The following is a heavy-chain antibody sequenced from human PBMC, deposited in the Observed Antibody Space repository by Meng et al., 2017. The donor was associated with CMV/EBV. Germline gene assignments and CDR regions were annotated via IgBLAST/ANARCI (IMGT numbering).Heavy chain of an antibody. CDR1: GFTFSSYS. CDR2: ISSSSSYI. D-gene: IGHD1-26*01. V-gene: IGHV3-21*01. J-gene: IGHJ4*02. CDR3: ARGSAYSGSCVDY. Sequence: GESLKISCAASGFTFSSYSMNWVRQAPGKGLEWVSSISSSSSYIYYADSVKGRFTISRDNSKNTLYLQMNSLRAEDTAVYYCARGSAYSGSCVDYWGQGTLVTVSS.